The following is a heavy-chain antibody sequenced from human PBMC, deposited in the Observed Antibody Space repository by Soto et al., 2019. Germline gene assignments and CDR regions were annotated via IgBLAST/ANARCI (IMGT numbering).Heavy chain of an antibody. J-gene: IGHJ6*02. CDR2: ISYDGSNK. CDR1: GFTFSSYG. CDR3: AKVYYGSGSYYYYYYGMDV. V-gene: IGHV3-30*18. D-gene: IGHD3-10*01. Sequence: VQLVESGGGLVQPGGSLRLSCAASGFTFSSYGMHWVRQAPGKGLEWVAVISYDGSNKYYADSVKGRFTISRDNSKNTLYLQMNSLRAEDTAVYYCAKVYYGSGSYYYYYYGMDVWGQGTTVTVSS.